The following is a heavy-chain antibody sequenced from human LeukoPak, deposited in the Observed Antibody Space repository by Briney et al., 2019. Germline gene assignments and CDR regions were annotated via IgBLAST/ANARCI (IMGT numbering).Heavy chain of an antibody. CDR1: GGSISSYY. J-gene: IGHJ5*02. CDR3: ARDIAAAGGWFDP. V-gene: IGHV4-59*01. Sequence: PSETLSLTCTVSGGSISSYYWSWIRQPPGRGREWIGYIYYSGSTNYNPSLKSRVTISVDTSKNQFSLQLSSVTAADTAVYYCARDIAAAGGWFDPWGQGTLVTVSS. CDR2: IYYSGST. D-gene: IGHD6-13*01.